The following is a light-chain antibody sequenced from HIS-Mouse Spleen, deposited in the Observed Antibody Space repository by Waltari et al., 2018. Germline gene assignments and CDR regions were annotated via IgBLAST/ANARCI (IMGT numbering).Light chain of an antibody. V-gene: IGLV2-14*03. CDR3: SSYTSSSFNVV. Sequence: QSALTQPASVSGSPGQSITISCPGTSSDAGGYNYVSWYQQHPGKAPKLMIYDVSNRPSGVSNRFSGSKSGNTASLTISGLQAEDEADYYCSSYTSSSFNVVFGGGTKLTVL. CDR1: SSDAGGYNY. J-gene: IGLJ2*01. CDR2: DVS.